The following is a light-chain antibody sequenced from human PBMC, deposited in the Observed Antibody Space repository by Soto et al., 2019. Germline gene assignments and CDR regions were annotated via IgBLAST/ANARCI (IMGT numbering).Light chain of an antibody. Sequence: EIVLTQSPAPLSLSPGERATLSCRASQSVSSYLAWYQQKPGQAPRLLIYDASNRATGIPARFSGSGSGTDFTLTLSSLEPEDFAVYYCQQRSNWPLTFGPGTKVDIK. CDR3: QQRSNWPLT. V-gene: IGKV3-11*01. CDR2: DAS. J-gene: IGKJ3*01. CDR1: QSVSSY.